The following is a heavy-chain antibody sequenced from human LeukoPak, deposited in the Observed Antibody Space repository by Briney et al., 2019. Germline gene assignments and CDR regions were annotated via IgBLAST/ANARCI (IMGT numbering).Heavy chain of an antibody. V-gene: IGHV1-46*01. D-gene: IGHD3-22*01. CDR3: AWMGDTSSGYSTRMTAY. CDR1: GSTFASCY. Sequence: ASVKASCKASGSTFASCYENCGLHSPGQGLEWMGIINPSGGSTSYAQKFQGRVTMTRDTSTSTVYMELSSLRSEDTAVYYCAWMGDTSSGYSTRMTAYWGQGTLVTVSS. J-gene: IGHJ4*02. CDR2: INPSGGST.